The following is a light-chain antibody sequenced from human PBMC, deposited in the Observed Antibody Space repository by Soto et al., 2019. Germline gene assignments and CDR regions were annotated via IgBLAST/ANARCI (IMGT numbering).Light chain of an antibody. Sequence: AIRLSQSPSSLSASTGDIVTITCLASQGISSYLAWYQQKPGKAPKLLIYAASTLQSGVPSRFSGSGSGTDFTLTISCLQSEDFATYYCQQYDTYPWTFGQGTKV. CDR1: QGISSY. J-gene: IGKJ1*01. V-gene: IGKV1-8*01. CDR2: AAS. CDR3: QQYDTYPWT.